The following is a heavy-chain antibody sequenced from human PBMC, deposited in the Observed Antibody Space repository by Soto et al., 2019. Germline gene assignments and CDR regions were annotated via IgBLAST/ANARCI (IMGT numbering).Heavy chain of an antibody. V-gene: IGHV4-59*01. D-gene: IGHD6-13*01. J-gene: IGHJ4*02. CDR3: AVAYSSRWYLK. CDR1: GGSISSYY. Sequence: TLSLTYTVSGGSISSYYWSWIRQPPGKGLEWIGYIYYSGSTNYNPSLKSRVTMSVDTSKNEVSLKLSSVTAADTATYYCAVAYSSRWYLKWRPGTSVTVSS. CDR2: IYYSGST.